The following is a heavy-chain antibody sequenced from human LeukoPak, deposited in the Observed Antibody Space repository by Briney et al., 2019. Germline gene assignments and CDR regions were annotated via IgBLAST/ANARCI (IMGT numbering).Heavy chain of an antibody. D-gene: IGHD3-9*01. V-gene: IGHV1-2*02. CDR1: GYTFTGYY. J-gene: IGHJ4*02. Sequence: ASVKVSCKASGYTFTGYYMHWVRQAPGQGLEWMGWINPNSGGTNYAQKFQGRVTMTRDTSISTAYMELSRLRSDDTAVYYCARDPGSTLRYYDILTGYRPFDYWGQGTLVTVSS. CDR3: ARDPGSTLRYYDILTGYRPFDY. CDR2: INPNSGGT.